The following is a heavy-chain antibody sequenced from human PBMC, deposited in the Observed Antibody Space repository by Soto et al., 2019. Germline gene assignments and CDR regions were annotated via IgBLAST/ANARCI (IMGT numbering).Heavy chain of an antibody. V-gene: IGHV3-30*18. CDR1: GFTFSSYG. J-gene: IGHJ6*02. Sequence: GGSLRLSCAASGFTFSSYGMHWVRQAPGKGLEWVAVISYDGSNKYYADSVKGRFTISRDNSKNTLYLQMNSLRAEDTAVYYCAKDQRDIWFGEGNGMDVWGQGTTVTVSS. D-gene: IGHD3-10*01. CDR2: ISYDGSNK. CDR3: AKDQRDIWFGEGNGMDV.